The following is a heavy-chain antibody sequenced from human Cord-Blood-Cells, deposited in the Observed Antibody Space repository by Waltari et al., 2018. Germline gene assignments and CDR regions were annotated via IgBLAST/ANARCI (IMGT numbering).Heavy chain of an antibody. CDR2: IYYSGST. D-gene: IGHD3-10*01. CDR3: ARLDYGSGSYYIDY. V-gene: IGHV4-59*08. J-gene: IGHJ4*02. CDR1: GGSISSYY. Sequence: QVQLQESGPGLVKPSETLSLTCTVSGGSISSYYRSWIRQPPGKGLEWIGYIYYSGSTNYNPSLKSRVTISVDTSKNQFSLKLSSVTAADTAVYYCARLDYGSGSYYIDYWGQGTLVTVSS.